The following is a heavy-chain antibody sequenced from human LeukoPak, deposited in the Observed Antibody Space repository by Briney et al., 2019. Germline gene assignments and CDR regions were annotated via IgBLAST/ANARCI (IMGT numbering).Heavy chain of an antibody. Sequence: SETLSLTCAVYGGSFSGYYWSWIRQPPGKGLEWIGEINHSGSTNYNPSLKSRVTISVDTSKNQFSLKLSSVTAADTAVYYCARARRSGYGPNDYWGQGTLVTVSS. CDR3: ARARRSGYGPNDY. J-gene: IGHJ4*02. CDR1: GGSFSGYY. D-gene: IGHD3-3*01. CDR2: INHSGST. V-gene: IGHV4-34*01.